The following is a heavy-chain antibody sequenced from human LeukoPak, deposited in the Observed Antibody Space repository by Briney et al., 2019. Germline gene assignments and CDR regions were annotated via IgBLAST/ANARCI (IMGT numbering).Heavy chain of an antibody. D-gene: IGHD6-19*01. CDR3: ARPLKPYSSGWLYFDY. J-gene: IGHJ4*02. CDR2: IYPGDSDT. V-gene: IGHV5-51*01. CDR1: GYSFSSYW. Sequence: GESLKISCKGFGYSFSSYWIGWVRQMPGKGLEWMGIIYPGDSDTNYSPSFQGQVTISADKSISTAYLQWSSLKASDTAMYYCARPLKPYSSGWLYFDYWGQGTLVTVSS.